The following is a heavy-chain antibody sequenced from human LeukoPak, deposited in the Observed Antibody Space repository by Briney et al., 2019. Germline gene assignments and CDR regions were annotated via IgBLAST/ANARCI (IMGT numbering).Heavy chain of an antibody. CDR2: ISAYNGNT. Sequence: ASVKVSCKASGYTFTKYGISWARLAPGQGLEWMGWISAYNGNTNYAQKLQGRVTMTTDTSTSTAYMELRGLRSDDTAVYYCARGGGALNWGLPPIFDYWGQGTLVTVSS. CDR3: ARGGGALNWGLPPIFDY. V-gene: IGHV1-18*01. D-gene: IGHD7-27*01. J-gene: IGHJ4*02. CDR1: GYTFTKYG.